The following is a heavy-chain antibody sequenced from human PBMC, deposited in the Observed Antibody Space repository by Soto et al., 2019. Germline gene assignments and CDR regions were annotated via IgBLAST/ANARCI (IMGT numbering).Heavy chain of an antibody. CDR2: IYHSGST. CDR1: GGSISSSNW. V-gene: IGHV4-4*02. J-gene: IGHJ6*02. CDR3: AREKYSSSWYKSRLYYGMDV. D-gene: IGHD6-13*01. Sequence: PSETLSLTCAVSGGSISSSNWWSWVRQPPGKGLEWIGEIYHSGSTNYNPSLKSRVTISVDKSKNQFSLKLSSVTAADTAVYYCAREKYSSSWYKSRLYYGMDVWGQGTTVTVSS.